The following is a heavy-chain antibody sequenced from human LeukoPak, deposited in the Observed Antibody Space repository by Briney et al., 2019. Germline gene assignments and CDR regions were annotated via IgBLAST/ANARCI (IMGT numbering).Heavy chain of an antibody. J-gene: IGHJ4*02. CDR3: AKNRGGSYYSGSDY. D-gene: IGHD1-26*01. V-gene: IGHV3-23*01. Sequence: GGSLRLSCAASGFTFSSYAMNWVRQAPGKGPEWVSAVRGSDAGTSYADSVKGRFTISRDNSKNTLYLQMNSLRAEDTAVYYCAKNRGGSYYSGSDYWGQGTLVTVSS. CDR1: GFTFSSYA. CDR2: VRGSDAGT.